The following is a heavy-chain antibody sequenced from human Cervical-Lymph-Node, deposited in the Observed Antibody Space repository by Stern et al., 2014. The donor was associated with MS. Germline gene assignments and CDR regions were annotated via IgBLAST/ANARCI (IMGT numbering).Heavy chain of an antibody. CDR2: ISSSGSTI. Sequence: VQLVQSGGGLVKPGGSLRLSCAASGFTFSDMSWIRQAPGKGLEWVSYISSSGSTIYYADSVKGRFTIARDNAKNSLYLQMNSLRAEDTAVYYCARDLSEDYFDYWGQGTLVTVSS. D-gene: IGHD1-26*01. CDR1: GFTFSD. V-gene: IGHV3-11*01. J-gene: IGHJ4*02. CDR3: ARDLSEDYFDY.